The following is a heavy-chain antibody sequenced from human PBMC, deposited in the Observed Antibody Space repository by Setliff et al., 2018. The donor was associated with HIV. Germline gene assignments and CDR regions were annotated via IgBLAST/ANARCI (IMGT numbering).Heavy chain of an antibody. V-gene: IGHV4-38-2*01. Sequence: PSETLSLTCAVSAYSISSGYYWGWIRQPPGKGLEWIGSMYHSGNTYYNPSLKSRVTISVDTSKNQFSLRLSSVTAADTAVYYCARVYGSSEEYFQHWGQGTLVTVSS. CDR3: ARVYGSSEEYFQH. J-gene: IGHJ1*01. D-gene: IGHD3-10*01. CDR1: AYSISSGYY. CDR2: MYHSGNT.